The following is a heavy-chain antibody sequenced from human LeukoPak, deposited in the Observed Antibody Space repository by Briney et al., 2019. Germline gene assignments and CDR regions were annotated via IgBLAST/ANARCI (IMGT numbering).Heavy chain of an antibody. CDR3: AKAHYDFGSGYYRYFDY. CDR1: GFTFSSYA. V-gene: IGHV3-23*01. J-gene: IGHJ4*02. Sequence: GGSLRLSCAASGFTFSSYAISWVRQAAGKGLEWVSAISGSGGSTDYADSVKGRFTTSRDNSKNTLYLQMNSLRAEDTAVYYCAKAHYDFGSGYYRYFDYWGQGTLVTVSS. D-gene: IGHD3-3*01. CDR2: ISGSGGST.